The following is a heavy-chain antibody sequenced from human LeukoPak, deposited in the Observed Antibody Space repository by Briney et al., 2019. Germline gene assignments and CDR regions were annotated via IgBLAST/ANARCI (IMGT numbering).Heavy chain of an antibody. V-gene: IGHV3-7*01. Sequence: PGGSLRLSCAASGFTFSSFWMSWVRQAPGKGLEWVANIKQDGSEKYYVDSVKGRFTISRDNAKNSLYLQMNSLRAEDTAVYYCATNSDYGDYVFGYWGQGTLVTVSS. CDR2: IKQDGSEK. CDR3: ATNSDYGDYVFGY. CDR1: GFTFSSFW. J-gene: IGHJ4*02. D-gene: IGHD4-17*01.